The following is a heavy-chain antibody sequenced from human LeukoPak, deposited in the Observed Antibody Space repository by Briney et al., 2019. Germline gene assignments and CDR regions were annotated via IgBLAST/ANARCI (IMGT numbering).Heavy chain of an antibody. CDR1: GFTFDDYA. Sequence: GGSLRLSCAASGFTFDDYAMHWVRQAPGKGLEWVSGISWNSGSIGYADSVKGRFTISRDNAKNSLYLQMNSLRAEDTALYYCAKGDSSGWENHYYYYMDVWGKGTTVTISS. CDR2: ISWNSGSI. D-gene: IGHD6-19*01. CDR3: AKGDSSGWENHYYYYMDV. J-gene: IGHJ6*03. V-gene: IGHV3-9*01.